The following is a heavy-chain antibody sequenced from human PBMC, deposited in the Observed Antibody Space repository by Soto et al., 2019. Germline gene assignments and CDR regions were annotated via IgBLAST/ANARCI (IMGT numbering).Heavy chain of an antibody. CDR2: IYYSGSN. CDR1: GGPISITSEY. J-gene: IGHJ4*02. Sequence: PXXTLSLTCAVSGGPISITSEYWGWIRQPPGKGLEWIGSIYYSGSNYYNPYLQSRVNISVETSKNQFSLKLSSVTAADTAVYYCATFLGALYYFDYWGQGTLVTVS. D-gene: IGHD1-26*01. CDR3: ATFLGALYYFDY. V-gene: IGHV4-39*01.